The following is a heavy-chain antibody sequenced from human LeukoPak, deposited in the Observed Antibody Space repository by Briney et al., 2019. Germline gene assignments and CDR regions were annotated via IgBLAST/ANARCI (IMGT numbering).Heavy chain of an antibody. CDR3: ARSGSIAVAGFDY. CDR2: TSYDGIQK. Sequence: GGSLRLSCAASGFTFSGYGMRWVRQAPGEGLEWVAATSYDGIQKYYEDSVKGRFTISRDNSKNSLYLQMNSLRAEDTAVYYCARSGSIAVAGFDYWGQGTLVTVSS. J-gene: IGHJ4*02. V-gene: IGHV3-30*03. D-gene: IGHD6-19*01. CDR1: GFTFSGYG.